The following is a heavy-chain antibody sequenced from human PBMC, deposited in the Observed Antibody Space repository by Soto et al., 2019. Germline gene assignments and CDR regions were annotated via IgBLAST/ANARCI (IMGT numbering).Heavy chain of an antibody. CDR1: GGTFSSYT. CDR3: ARDKDIVVVPAAHSNAFDI. V-gene: IGHV1-69*08. J-gene: IGHJ3*02. Sequence: QVQLVQSGAEVKKPGSSVKVSCKASGGTFSSYTISWVRQAPGQGLEWMGRIIPILGIANYAQKFQGRVTITADKSTSTAYMELSSLRSEDTAVYYCARDKDIVVVPAAHSNAFDIWGQGTMVTVSS. CDR2: IIPILGIA. D-gene: IGHD2-2*01.